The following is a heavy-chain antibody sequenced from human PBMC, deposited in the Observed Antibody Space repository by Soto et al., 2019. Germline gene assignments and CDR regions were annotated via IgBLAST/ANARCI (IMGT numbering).Heavy chain of an antibody. V-gene: IGHV1-18*01. CDR3: AREEHYYDSINWFDP. Sequence: ASVKVSCKASGYTFTSYCISWVRQAPVQGLEWMGWISAYNGNTNYAQKLQGRVTMTTDTSTSTAYMELRSLRSDDTAVYYCAREEHYYDSINWFDPWGQGTVVTVSS. J-gene: IGHJ5*02. D-gene: IGHD3-22*01. CDR2: ISAYNGNT. CDR1: GYTFTSYC.